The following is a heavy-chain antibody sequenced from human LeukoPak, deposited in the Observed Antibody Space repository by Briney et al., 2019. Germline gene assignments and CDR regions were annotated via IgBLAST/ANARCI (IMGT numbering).Heavy chain of an antibody. D-gene: IGHD1-26*01. Sequence: GASVKVSRKASGYTFTGYYMHWVRQAPGQGLEWMGWIKPNSGGTNYAQKFQGRVTMTRDTSINTAFMEVSRLRSDDTAMYYCTRGNDGSYYFDYWGQGSLVTVSS. CDR1: GYTFTGYY. V-gene: IGHV1-2*02. CDR2: IKPNSGGT. CDR3: TRGNDGSYYFDY. J-gene: IGHJ4*02.